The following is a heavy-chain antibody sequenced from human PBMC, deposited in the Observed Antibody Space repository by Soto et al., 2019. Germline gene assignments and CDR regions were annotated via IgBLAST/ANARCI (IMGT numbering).Heavy chain of an antibody. V-gene: IGHV3-48*01. D-gene: IGHD3-9*01. J-gene: IGHJ5*02. Sequence: EVQLVESGGGLVQPGGSLRLSLSASGFTFSSYSMNWVRQAPGKGLEWVSYISSSSSTIYYVDSVKGRFTISRDNAKNSLYLQMNSLRAEGTAVYYCVGSDILTGYWFDPWGQGTLVTVSS. CDR2: ISSSSSTI. CDR3: VGSDILTGYWFDP. CDR1: GFTFSSYS.